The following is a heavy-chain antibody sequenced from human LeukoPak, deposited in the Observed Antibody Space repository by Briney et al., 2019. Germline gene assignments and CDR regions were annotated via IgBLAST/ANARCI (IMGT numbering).Heavy chain of an antibody. CDR2: ISSSGSTI. CDR1: GFTFSDYY. CDR3: AREAHSSGWYIFQH. V-gene: IGHV3-11*04. Sequence: PGGSLRLSCAASGFTFSDYYMSWVRQAPGKGLEWVSYISSSGSTIYYADSVKGRFTISRDNAKNSLYLQMNSLRAEDTAVYYCAREAHSSGWYIFQHWGQGTLVTVSS. J-gene: IGHJ1*01. D-gene: IGHD6-19*01.